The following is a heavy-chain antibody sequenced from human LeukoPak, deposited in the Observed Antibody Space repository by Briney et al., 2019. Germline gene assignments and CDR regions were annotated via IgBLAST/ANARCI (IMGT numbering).Heavy chain of an antibody. CDR2: ISSSGSTI. CDR3: AREYCSSTSCLSTDNWFDP. J-gene: IGHJ5*02. V-gene: IGHV3-11*04. D-gene: IGHD2-2*01. Sequence: GGSLRLSCAASGFTFSDYYMSWIRQAPGKGLEWVSYISSSGSTIYYADSVKGRFTISRDNAKNSLYLQMNSLRAEDTAVYYCAREYCSSTSCLSTDNWFDPWGQGTLVTVSS. CDR1: GFTFSDYY.